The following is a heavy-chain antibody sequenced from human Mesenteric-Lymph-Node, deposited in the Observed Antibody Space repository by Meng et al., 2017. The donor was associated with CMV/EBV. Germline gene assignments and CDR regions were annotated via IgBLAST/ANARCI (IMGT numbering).Heavy chain of an antibody. CDR1: GYTFTSYD. CDR3: AIPQAGVFGVVVYGMDV. J-gene: IGHJ6*02. V-gene: IGHV1-8*01. Sequence: ASVKVSCKASGYTFTSYDINWVRQATGQGLEWMGWMNPNSGNTGYAQKFQGRVTMTRDTSISTAYMELSSLRSEDTAVYYCAIPQAGVFGVVVYGMDVWGQGTTVTVSS. D-gene: IGHD3-3*01. CDR2: MNPNSGNT.